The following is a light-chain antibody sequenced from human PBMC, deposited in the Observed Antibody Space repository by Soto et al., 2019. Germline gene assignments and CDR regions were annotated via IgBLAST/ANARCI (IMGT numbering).Light chain of an antibody. V-gene: IGLV2-14*03. CDR1: SSDFGRYNY. Sequence: QSVLTQPASLSGSPGQAITISCTGTSSDFGRYNYVSWYQRHPGEARKLLISDVRNRPSGVSNRFSGSKSGNTASLTISGLQAEDEADYYCSSYTCSGIYVFGTGTKVTVL. CDR2: DVR. J-gene: IGLJ1*01. CDR3: SSYTCSGIYV.